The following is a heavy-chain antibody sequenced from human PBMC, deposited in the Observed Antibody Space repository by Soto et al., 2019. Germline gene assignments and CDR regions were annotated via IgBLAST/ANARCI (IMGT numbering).Heavy chain of an antibody. D-gene: IGHD6-19*01. V-gene: IGHV3-30*18. CDR2: ISSTGSSE. CDR3: AKPSSGWYHFDY. Sequence: QVQLEESGGGVVQPGRSLRLSCATSGFTFSSHGMHWVRQAPGKGLEWVALISSTGSSEYYADSVKGRFTISRDNSKNTLYLQMNSLRPEDTAVYYCAKPSSGWYHFDYWGQGTLVTVSS. J-gene: IGHJ4*02. CDR1: GFTFSSHG.